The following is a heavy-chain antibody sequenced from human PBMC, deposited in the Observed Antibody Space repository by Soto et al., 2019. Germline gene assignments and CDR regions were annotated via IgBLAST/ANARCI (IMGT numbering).Heavy chain of an antibody. J-gene: IGHJ6*02. Sequence: ASVKVSCKASGYTFTDYFMLWVRQAPGEGLEWMGWINPNNGDTKYAQKFQGRVTMTRDTSISTAYMEVSRLRSDDTAVYFCAKETYYDSRGYRSYYYYYGMDVWGQGTTVTVSS. CDR1: GYTFTDYF. V-gene: IGHV1-2*02. CDR2: INPNNGDT. D-gene: IGHD3-22*01. CDR3: AKETYYDSRGYRSYYYYYGMDV.